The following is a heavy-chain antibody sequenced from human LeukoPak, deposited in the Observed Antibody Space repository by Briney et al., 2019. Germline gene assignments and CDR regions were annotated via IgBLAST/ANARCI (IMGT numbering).Heavy chain of an antibody. CDR1: GYTFTDYY. V-gene: IGHV1-69-2*01. J-gene: IGHJ6*03. CDR3: AEYDFWSGYSLRTNYYYYMDV. D-gene: IGHD3-3*01. Sequence: ASVKVSCKVSGYTFTDYYMHWVQQAPGKGLEWMGLVDPEDGETIYAEKFQGRVTITADESTSTAYMELSSLRSEDTAVYYCAEYDFWSGYSLRTNYYYYMDVWGKGTTVTVSS. CDR2: VDPEDGET.